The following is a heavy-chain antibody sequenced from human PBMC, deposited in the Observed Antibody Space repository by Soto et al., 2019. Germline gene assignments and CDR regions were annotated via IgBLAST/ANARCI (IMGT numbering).Heavy chain of an antibody. CDR1: GFTFSGHW. CDR3: AREAGYCSRTSCYRRAFDT. D-gene: IGHD2-2*01. CDR2: INTDGGSS. J-gene: IGHJ3*02. V-gene: IGHV3-74*03. Sequence: GGSLRLSCAASGFTFSGHWMHWVRQVPGKGLEWVSRINTDGGSSAYADSVKGRFTISRDNAKNTLYLQMNGLRAEDTAVYYCAREAGYCSRTSCYRRAFDTWGQGTTITVSS.